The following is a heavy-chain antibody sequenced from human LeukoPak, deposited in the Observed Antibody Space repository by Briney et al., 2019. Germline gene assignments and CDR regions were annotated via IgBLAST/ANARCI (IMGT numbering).Heavy chain of an antibody. CDR3: ARAYYDFWSGYDDAFDI. Sequence: ASVTVSCTASGYTFTGYYMHWVRQAPGQGLEWMGWINPNSGGTNYAQKFQGWVTMTRDTSISTAYMELSRLRSDDTAVYYCARAYYDFWSGYDDAFDIWSQGTMVTVSS. CDR2: INPNSGGT. CDR1: GYTFTGYY. J-gene: IGHJ3*02. D-gene: IGHD3-3*01. V-gene: IGHV1-2*04.